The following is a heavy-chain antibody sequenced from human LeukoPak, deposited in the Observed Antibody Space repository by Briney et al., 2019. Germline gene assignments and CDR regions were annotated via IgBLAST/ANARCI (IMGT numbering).Heavy chain of an antibody. V-gene: IGHV4-39*01. J-gene: IGHJ5*02. CDR1: TFTVSTNY. D-gene: IGHD5-24*01. Sequence: RPGGSLRLSCAASTFTVSTNYMTWIRQPPGKGLEWIGSIYYSGRTYYNPSLKSRVTISVDTSKNQFSLKLSSVTAADTAVYYCARQRDGYNYHWFDPWGQGTLVTVSS. CDR3: ARQRDGYNYHWFDP. CDR2: IYYSGRT.